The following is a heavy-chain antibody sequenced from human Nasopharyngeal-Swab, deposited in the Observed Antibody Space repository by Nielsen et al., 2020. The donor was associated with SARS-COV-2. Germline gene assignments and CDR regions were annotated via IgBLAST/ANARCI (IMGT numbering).Heavy chain of an antibody. D-gene: IGHD3-22*01. CDR2: IRYDGSDY. CDR1: GFTFSSYA. CDR3: ARQDSSAYYYVFNY. V-gene: IGHV3-30*02. J-gene: IGHJ4*02. Sequence: GGSLRLSCAASGFTFSSYAMNWVRQAPGKGLEWVAFIRYDGSDYYYADSVEGRFTISRDNSKNTLYLQLNSPRAEDTAVYYCARQDSSAYYYVFNYWGQGTLVTVSS.